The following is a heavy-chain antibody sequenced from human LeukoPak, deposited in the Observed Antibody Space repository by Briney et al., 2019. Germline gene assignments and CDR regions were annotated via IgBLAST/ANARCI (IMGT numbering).Heavy chain of an antibody. Sequence: GGTLRLSCAASGFTFDDYAMHWVRQAPGKGLEWVSGISWNSGSIGYADSVKGRFTISRDNAKNSLYLQMNSLRAEDMALYYCARGPSYYLGWFDPWGQGTLVTVSS. CDR1: GFTFDDYA. J-gene: IGHJ5*02. CDR3: ARGPSYYLGWFDP. D-gene: IGHD1-26*01. CDR2: ISWNSGSI. V-gene: IGHV3-9*03.